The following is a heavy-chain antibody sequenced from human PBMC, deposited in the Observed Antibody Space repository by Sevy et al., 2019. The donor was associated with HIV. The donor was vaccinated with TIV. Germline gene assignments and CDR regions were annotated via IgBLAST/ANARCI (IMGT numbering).Heavy chain of an antibody. CDR3: ARCRLKDYYDSSGYPKYYYYMDV. J-gene: IGHJ6*03. CDR2: TYYRSKWYN. D-gene: IGHD3-22*01. CDR1: GDSVSSNSAA. Sequence: KQSQTLSLTCAISGDSVSSNSAAWNWIRQSPSRGLEWLGRTYYRSKWYNDYAVSVKSRITISPDTSKNQFSLQLNSVTPEDTAVYYCARCRLKDYYDSSGYPKYYYYMDVWGKGTTVTVSS. V-gene: IGHV6-1*01.